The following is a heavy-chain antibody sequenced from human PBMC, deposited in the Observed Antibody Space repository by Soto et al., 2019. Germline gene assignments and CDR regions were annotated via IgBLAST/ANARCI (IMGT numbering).Heavy chain of an antibody. CDR3: ASNIKFDVDRIY. J-gene: IGHJ4*02. D-gene: IGHD3-9*01. Sequence: QVQLVESGGGVVQPGRALRLSCAASGFPFSSYHMHWVRQAPGKGLEWVAVIWFDGTNKYYADYVKGRFTISRDNSKNTLYLQMNSLRAEDTAVYYCASNIKFDVDRIYWGQGTLVTVSS. CDR1: GFPFSSYH. V-gene: IGHV3-33*01. CDR2: IWFDGTNK.